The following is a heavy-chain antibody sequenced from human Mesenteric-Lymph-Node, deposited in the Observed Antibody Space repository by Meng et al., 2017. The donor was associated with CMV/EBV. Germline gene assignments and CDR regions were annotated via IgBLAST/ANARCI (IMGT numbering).Heavy chain of an antibody. D-gene: IGHD4-23*01. CDR2: INHSGST. Sequence: QAPEPLVGAGLLEPSAALSLTFAVDGWSFIGYYWSWIRQPPGKGLEWIGEINHSGSTNYNPSLKSRVTISVDTSKNQFSLKLSSVTAADTAVYYCARHQRWLKSEGGFNYWGQGALVTVSS. J-gene: IGHJ4*02. CDR1: GWSFIGYY. CDR3: ARHQRWLKSEGGFNY. V-gene: IGHV4-34*01.